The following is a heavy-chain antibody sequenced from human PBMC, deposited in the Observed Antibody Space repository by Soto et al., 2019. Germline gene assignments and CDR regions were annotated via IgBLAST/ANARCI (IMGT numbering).Heavy chain of an antibody. Sequence: GASVKVSCKASGGTFSSYAISWVRQAPGQGLEWMGGIIPIFGTANYAQKFQGRVTITADESTSTAYMELSSLRSEDTAVYYCARASAVVVPAAIPNRAFDIWGQGTMVTVSS. D-gene: IGHD2-2*02. J-gene: IGHJ3*02. CDR3: ARASAVVVPAAIPNRAFDI. V-gene: IGHV1-69*13. CDR2: IIPIFGTA. CDR1: GGTFSSYA.